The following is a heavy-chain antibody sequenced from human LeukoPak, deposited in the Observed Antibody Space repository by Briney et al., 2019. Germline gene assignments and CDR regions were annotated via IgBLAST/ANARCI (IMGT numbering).Heavy chain of an antibody. J-gene: IGHJ6*03. Sequence: GASVKVSCKASGYTFTGYYMHWVRQAPGQGLEWMGWINPNSGNTGYAQKFQGRVTITRNTSISTAYMELSSLRSEDTAVYYCARETSTGTTGWMTYYMDVWGKGTTVTVSS. CDR3: ARETSTGTTGWMTYYMDV. CDR1: GYTFTGYY. D-gene: IGHD1-7*01. V-gene: IGHV1-8*03. CDR2: INPNSGNT.